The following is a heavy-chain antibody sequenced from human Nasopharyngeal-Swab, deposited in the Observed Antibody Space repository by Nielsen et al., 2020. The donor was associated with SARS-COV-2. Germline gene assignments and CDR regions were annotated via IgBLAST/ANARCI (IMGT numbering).Heavy chain of an antibody. V-gene: IGHV3-11*01. D-gene: IGHD1-7*01. CDR1: GFTFSDYY. J-gene: IGHJ6*02. Sequence: GESLKISCAASGFTFSDYYMSWIRQAPGKGLEWVSYISSSGSTIYYADSVKGRFTISRDNAKNSPYLQMNSLRSEDTAVYYCARVLPFRITGTSGMDVWGQGTTVTVSS. CDR2: ISSSGSTI. CDR3: ARVLPFRITGTSGMDV.